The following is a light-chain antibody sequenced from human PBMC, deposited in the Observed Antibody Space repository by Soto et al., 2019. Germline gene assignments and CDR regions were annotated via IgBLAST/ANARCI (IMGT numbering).Light chain of an antibody. J-gene: IGLJ1*01. CDR3: SSSTSSSTYV. V-gene: IGLV2-14*03. CDR2: SVS. CDR1: SSDIGAYAS. Sequence: QSVLTQPASVSGSPGQSITISFTGTSSDIGAYASVSWYQQHPDKAPKLIIYSVSHRSSGVSDRFSGSKSGNTASLTISGLHTEDEADYYCSSSTSSSTYVFGTGTKLTVL.